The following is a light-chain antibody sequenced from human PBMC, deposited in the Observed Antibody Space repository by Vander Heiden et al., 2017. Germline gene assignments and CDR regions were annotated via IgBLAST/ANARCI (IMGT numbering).Light chain of an antibody. CDR2: SAS. J-gene: IGKJ3*01. CDR1: QGIGSF. Sequence: DIQLTQSPSFLSASVGDRVTITCRASQGIGSFLAWYQQKPGKAPKLLIYSASTLRSGVPSRFSGTGSGTDFTLTISSRQPEDFATYYCQQLESSPLFTFGPGTKVDIK. V-gene: IGKV1-9*01. CDR3: QQLESSPLFT.